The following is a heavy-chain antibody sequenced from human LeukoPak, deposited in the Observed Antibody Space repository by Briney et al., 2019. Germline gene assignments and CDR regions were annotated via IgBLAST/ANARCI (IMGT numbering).Heavy chain of an antibody. D-gene: IGHD3-16*01. V-gene: IGHV3-11*01. J-gene: IGHJ5*02. CDR1: GFFFGDYY. CDR3: ARMGDYSEFDP. CDR2: IGSYSSPI. Sequence: GGSLRLSCAASGFFFGDYYMSWIRQAPGKGLEWVSYIGSYSSPIYYADSVQGRFAISRENAKNLLHLEMNSLGAEDTAVYYCARMGDYSEFDPWGQGTLVTVSS.